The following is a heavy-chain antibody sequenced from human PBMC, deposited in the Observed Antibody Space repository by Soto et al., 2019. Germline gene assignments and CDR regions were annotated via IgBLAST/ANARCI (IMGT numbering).Heavy chain of an antibody. Sequence: QVQLQESGPGLVKPSQTLSLTCTVSGGSISSGGYYWSWIRQHPGKGLEWIGYIYYSGSTYYNPSLKSRVTIAVDTSKNQFSLKLSSVTAADTAVYYCAREADRHGYVRDYWGQGTLVTVSS. D-gene: IGHD5-18*01. J-gene: IGHJ4*02. CDR2: IYYSGST. V-gene: IGHV4-31*03. CDR3: AREADRHGYVRDY. CDR1: GGSISSGGYY.